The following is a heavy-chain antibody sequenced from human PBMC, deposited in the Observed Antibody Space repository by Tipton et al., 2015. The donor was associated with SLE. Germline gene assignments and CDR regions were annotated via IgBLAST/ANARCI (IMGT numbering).Heavy chain of an antibody. Sequence: TLSLTCTVSGGSFSGYYWNWIRQPPGKGLEWIGYIYDSGTTNFNPSLKSRVIISEDTSKNQFSLKLSSVTAADTAVYYCARDRLGGLFDSWGQGTLVTVSS. CDR1: GGSFSGYY. J-gene: IGHJ4*02. D-gene: IGHD1-26*01. CDR3: ARDRLGGLFDS. CDR2: IYDSGTT. V-gene: IGHV4-59*01.